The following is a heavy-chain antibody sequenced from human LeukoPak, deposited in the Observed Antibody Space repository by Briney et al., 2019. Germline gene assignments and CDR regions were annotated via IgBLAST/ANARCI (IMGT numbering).Heavy chain of an antibody. Sequence: GGSLRLSCAASGFTFSSYAMHWVRQAPGKGLEWVAVISYDGSNKYYADSVKGRFTISRDNSKNTLYLQMNSLRAEDTAVYYCARDSEVGATTIFGYWGQGTLVTVSS. J-gene: IGHJ4*02. CDR3: ARDSEVGATTIFGY. D-gene: IGHD1-26*01. V-gene: IGHV3-30-3*01. CDR2: ISYDGSNK. CDR1: GFTFSSYA.